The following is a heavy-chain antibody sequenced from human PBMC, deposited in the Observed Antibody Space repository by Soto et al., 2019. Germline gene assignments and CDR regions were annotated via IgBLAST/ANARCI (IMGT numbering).Heavy chain of an antibody. Sequence: GESLKISCKGSGYSFTIYWIGWVRQMPGKGLEWMGIIYPGDSGTRYSPSFQGQVTISADKSISTAYLQWSSLKASDTAMYYCARHCSRVYYDNIDYYYYGMDVWGQGTTVTVSS. V-gene: IGHV5-51*01. CDR1: GYSFTIYW. CDR3: ARHCSRVYYDNIDYYYYGMDV. D-gene: IGHD3-22*01. CDR2: IYPGDSGT. J-gene: IGHJ6*02.